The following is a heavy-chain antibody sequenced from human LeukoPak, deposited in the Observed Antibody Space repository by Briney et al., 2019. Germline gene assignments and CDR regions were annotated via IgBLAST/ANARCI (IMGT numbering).Heavy chain of an antibody. CDR3: ARDSAYAFDT. J-gene: IGHJ3*02. CDR2: SRNSKNI. Sequence: PGGSLRLSCAASGFAFSSYSMNWVRQAPGKGLEWVSYSRNSKNIYYAASVEGRFTISRDDAQNSLYLQVNSLREEDTAVYYCARDSAYAFDTWGQGTKVTVSS. V-gene: IGHV3-48*02. D-gene: IGHD1-26*01. CDR1: GFAFSSYS.